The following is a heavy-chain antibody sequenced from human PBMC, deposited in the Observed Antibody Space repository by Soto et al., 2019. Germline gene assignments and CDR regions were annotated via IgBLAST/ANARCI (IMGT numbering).Heavy chain of an antibody. CDR3: AKDYQQSPS. CDR1: GFNFGSYA. V-gene: IGHV3-23*01. J-gene: IGHJ5*02. D-gene: IGHD2-2*01. Sequence: PGGSHRLSCTASGFNFGSYAMSWVRQAPGKGLEWVSAISGSGGSTYYADSVKGRFTISRDNSKNTLYLQMNSLRAEDTAVYYCAKDYQQSPSWGQGILVTVSS. CDR2: ISGSGGST.